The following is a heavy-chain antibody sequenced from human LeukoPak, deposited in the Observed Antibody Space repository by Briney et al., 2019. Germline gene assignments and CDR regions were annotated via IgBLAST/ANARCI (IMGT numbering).Heavy chain of an antibody. CDR3: ARYNSAWKTDDY. Sequence: GGSLRLSCAASGFTFNSYWMTWVRQAPGKGLECVADIKQDGSDKYYAGSVKGRFTISRDNAKNSLYLQMNSLRAEDTAVYFCARYNSAWKTDDYWGQGTLVTVSS. V-gene: IGHV3-7*03. D-gene: IGHD6-19*01. CDR1: GFTFNSYW. J-gene: IGHJ4*02. CDR2: IKQDGSDK.